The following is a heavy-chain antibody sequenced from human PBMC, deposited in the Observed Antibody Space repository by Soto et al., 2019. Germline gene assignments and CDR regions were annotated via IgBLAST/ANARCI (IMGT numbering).Heavy chain of an antibody. CDR2: IGSSSSYI. CDR3: AXDLYDFWSGRPLYGMDV. Sequence: PGGSLRLSCAASGFTFSSYSMNWVRQAPGKGLEWVSSIGSSSSYIYYADSVKGRFTISRDNAKNSLYLQMNSLRAEDTAVYYCAXDLYDFWSGRPLYGMDVWGQGTTVTVSS. D-gene: IGHD3-3*01. CDR1: GFTFSSYS. V-gene: IGHV3-21*01. J-gene: IGHJ6*02.